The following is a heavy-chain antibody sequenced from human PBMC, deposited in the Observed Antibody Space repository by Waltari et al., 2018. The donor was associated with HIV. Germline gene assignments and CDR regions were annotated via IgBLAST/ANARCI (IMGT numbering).Heavy chain of an antibody. J-gene: IGHJ4*02. CDR2: SDYSGST. Sequence: QLQLQESGPGLVKPSETLSLTCIVSGGSITSSNYYWYWIRPPPGKGLAWIGRSDYSGSTYYNPALKSRVTISVDTSKNQFSLKLSSVTAADTAVYYCARRRQGGYDSSGYPTLTYYSDYWGQGTLVTVSS. CDR1: GGSITSSNYY. D-gene: IGHD3-22*01. CDR3: ARRRQGGYDSSGYPTLTYYSDY. V-gene: IGHV4-39*01.